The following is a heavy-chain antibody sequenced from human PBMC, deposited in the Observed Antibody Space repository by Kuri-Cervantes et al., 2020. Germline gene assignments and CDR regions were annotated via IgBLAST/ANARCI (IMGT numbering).Heavy chain of an antibody. CDR3: ARVPRGPVYDILTGYPGYFDY. J-gene: IGHJ4*02. D-gene: IGHD3-9*01. CDR1: GFTFSSYW. CDR2: IKQDGSEK. V-gene: IGHV3-7*01. Sequence: GGSLRLSCAASGFTFSSYWMSWVRQAPGKGLEWVANIKQDGSEKYYVDSVKGRFTISRDNAKNSLYLQMNSPRAEDTAVYYCARVPRGPVYDILTGYPGYFDYWGQGTLVTVSS.